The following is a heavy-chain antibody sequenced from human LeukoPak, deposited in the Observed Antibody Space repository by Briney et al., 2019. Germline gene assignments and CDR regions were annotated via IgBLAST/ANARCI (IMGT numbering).Heavy chain of an antibody. J-gene: IGHJ4*02. CDR1: GGSFSGYY. Sequence: PSETLSLTCAVYGGSFSGYYWSWIRQPPGKGLEWIGEIKHSGSTNYNPSLKSRVTISVDTSKNQFSLKLSSVTAADTAVYYCARDGRSYGPVDYWGQGTLVTVSS. V-gene: IGHV4-34*01. CDR2: IKHSGST. D-gene: IGHD5-18*01. CDR3: ARDGRSYGPVDY.